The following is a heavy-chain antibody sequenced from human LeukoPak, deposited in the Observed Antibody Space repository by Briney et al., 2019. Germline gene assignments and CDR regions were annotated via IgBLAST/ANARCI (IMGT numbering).Heavy chain of an antibody. V-gene: IGHV1-2*02. Sequence: GASVKVSCKASGYTFTGYYMHWVRQAPGQGLEWMGWINPNSGGTNYAQKFQGRVTMTRDTSISTAYVELSRLRSDDTAVYYCARDQPGYCSGGSCYSGAFDIWGQGTMVTVSS. CDR1: GYTFTGYY. CDR3: ARDQPGYCSGGSCYSGAFDI. CDR2: INPNSGGT. J-gene: IGHJ3*02. D-gene: IGHD2-15*01.